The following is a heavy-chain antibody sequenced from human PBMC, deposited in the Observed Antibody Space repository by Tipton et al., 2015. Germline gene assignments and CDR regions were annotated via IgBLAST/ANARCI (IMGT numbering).Heavy chain of an antibody. V-gene: IGHV3-21*01. CDR3: ARAWFTRGPYYFDY. D-gene: IGHD3-10*01. CDR2: ISSTPTYV. Sequence: GSLRLSCAASGFTFSYYWMHWVRQAPGKGLEWVSSISSTPTYVYYTDSVQGRFTISRDDAENSLYLQMNSLRAEDTAIYYCARAWFTRGPYYFDYWGQGTLVTVSS. J-gene: IGHJ4*02. CDR1: GFTFSYYW.